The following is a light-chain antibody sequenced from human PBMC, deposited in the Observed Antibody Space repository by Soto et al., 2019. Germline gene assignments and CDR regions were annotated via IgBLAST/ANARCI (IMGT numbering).Light chain of an antibody. V-gene: IGKV3-15*01. CDR2: GAS. Sequence: ERVMTQSPATLSVSPGERATLSCRASQSVGSNLAWYQQKPGQAPRLLIFGASSRATGVPDRFSGSGSGTEFTLTNNSLQSEDFAVYFCQQYDNLPLTFGPGTKVDIK. J-gene: IGKJ3*01. CDR1: QSVGSN. CDR3: QQYDNLPLT.